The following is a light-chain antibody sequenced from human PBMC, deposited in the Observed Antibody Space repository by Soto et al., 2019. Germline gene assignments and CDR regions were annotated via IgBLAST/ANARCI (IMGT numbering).Light chain of an antibody. Sequence: QSVLTQPPSASGTPGQRVTISCSGSNSNIGGNTVNWYQQFPGAAPNLLIHSDNQRPSGVPDRFSGSRSGTSASLAISGLQSEDEADYYCAAWDESPNVPVFGGGTKLTVL. CDR3: AAWDESPNVPV. CDR1: NSNIGGNT. V-gene: IGLV1-44*01. J-gene: IGLJ3*02. CDR2: SDN.